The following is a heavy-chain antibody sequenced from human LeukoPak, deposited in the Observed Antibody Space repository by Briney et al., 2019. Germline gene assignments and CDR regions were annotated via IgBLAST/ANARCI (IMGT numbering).Heavy chain of an antibody. D-gene: IGHD2-21*01. V-gene: IGHV3-66*01. J-gene: IGHJ4*02. CDR1: GFTVSSNY. CDR3: ARLRWRDFDY. Sequence: GGSLRLSCAASGFTVSSNYMSWVRQAPGKGLEWVSVIYSGGSTYYADSVKGRFTISRDNSKNTLYLQMNSLRAEDAAVYYCARLRWRDFDYWGQGTLVTVSS. CDR2: IYSGGST.